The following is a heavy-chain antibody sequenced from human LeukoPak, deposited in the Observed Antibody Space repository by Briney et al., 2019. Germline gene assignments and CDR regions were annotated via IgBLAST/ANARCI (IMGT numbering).Heavy chain of an antibody. CDR3: ARRPIVGPQRTHYYGMDV. CDR2: INHSGST. D-gene: IGHD1-26*01. V-gene: IGHV4-34*01. J-gene: IGHJ6*02. CDR1: GGSISSYY. Sequence: KPSETLSLTCTVSGGSISSYYWSWIRQPPGKGLEWIGEINHSGSTNYNPSLRSRVTISVDTSKNQFSPKLSSVTAADTAVYYCARRPIVGPQRTHYYGMDVWGQGTTVTVSS.